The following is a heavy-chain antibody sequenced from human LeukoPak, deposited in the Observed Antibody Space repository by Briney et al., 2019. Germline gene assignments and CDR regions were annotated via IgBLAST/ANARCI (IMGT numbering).Heavy chain of an antibody. J-gene: IGHJ4*02. V-gene: IGHV3-21*01. CDR2: ISSSSSYI. CDR1: GFTFSSYA. Sequence: GGSPRLSCAASGFTFSSYAMTWVRQAPGKGLEWVSSISSSSSYIYYADSVKGRFTISRDNAKNSLYLQMNSLRAEDTAVYYCASYMVRGALLYWGQGTLVTVSS. D-gene: IGHD3-10*01. CDR3: ASYMVRGALLY.